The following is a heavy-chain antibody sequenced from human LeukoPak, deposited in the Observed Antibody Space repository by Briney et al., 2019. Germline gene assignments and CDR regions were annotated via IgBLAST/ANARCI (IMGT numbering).Heavy chain of an antibody. CDR1: GGSISSYY. CDR2: IYYSGST. Sequence: PSETLSLTCTVSGGSISSYYWSWIRQPPGKGLEWIGYIYYSGSTNYNPSLKSRVTISVDTSKNQFSLKLSSVTAADTAVYYCARQTFLPPGTGPRFDPWGQGTLVTVSS. V-gene: IGHV4-59*08. CDR3: ARQTFLPPGTGPRFDP. J-gene: IGHJ5*02. D-gene: IGHD1-26*01.